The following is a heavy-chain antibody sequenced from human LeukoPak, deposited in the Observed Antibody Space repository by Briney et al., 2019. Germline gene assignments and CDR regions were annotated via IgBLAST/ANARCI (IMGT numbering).Heavy chain of an antibody. CDR2: ISRSRGST. CDR3: AKGDSTTLLRPYYFDY. V-gene: IGHV3-23*01. D-gene: IGHD3-10*01. J-gene: IGHJ4*02. CDR1: GFTFSSYA. Sequence: GGSLKISCAASGFTFSSYAMSWVRQAPGKVRDWVSDISRSRGSTYYADSVKGRFTISRDNYKNTLYLQMHSLRAEDTAVYYCAKGDSTTLLRPYYFDYWGQGTLVTVSS.